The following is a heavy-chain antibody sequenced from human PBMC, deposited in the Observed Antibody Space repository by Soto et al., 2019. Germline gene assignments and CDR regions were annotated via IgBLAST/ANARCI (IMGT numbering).Heavy chain of an antibody. CDR2: INHSGRT. D-gene: IGHD6-13*01. V-gene: IGHV4-34*01. CDR3: ARGNIAAALVY. Sequence: QVQLQQWGAGLLKPSETLSLTCAVYGGSISGHYWNWIRQPPGKGLEWIGEINHSGRTNYNPSLNGXXPXSXVTSKNQFSLNLGSVTAADTAVYYCARGNIAAALVYWGQGTLVTVSS. CDR1: GGSISGHY. J-gene: IGHJ4*02.